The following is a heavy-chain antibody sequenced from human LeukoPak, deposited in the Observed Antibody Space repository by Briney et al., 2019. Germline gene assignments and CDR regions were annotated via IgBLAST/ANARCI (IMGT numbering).Heavy chain of an antibody. J-gene: IGHJ5*02. CDR3: ARVGAPYGSDPDWFDP. CDR1: GYTFTGYY. D-gene: IGHD3-10*01. CDR2: INPNSGGT. Sequence: ASVKVSCKASGYTFTGYYMHWVRQAPGQGLEWMGWINPNSGGTNYAQKFQGRVTMTRDTSISTAYMELSRVRSDDTAVYYCARVGAPYGSDPDWFDPWGQGTLVTVSS. V-gene: IGHV1-2*02.